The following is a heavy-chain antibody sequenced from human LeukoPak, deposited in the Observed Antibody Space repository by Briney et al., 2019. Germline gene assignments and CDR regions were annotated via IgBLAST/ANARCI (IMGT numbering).Heavy chain of an antibody. CDR3: ARLSQIVAFDI. D-gene: IGHD6-6*01. Sequence: ASETLSLTCTVSGGSISSGDYYWSWIRQPPGKGLEWIGYINDSGSTYYNPSLKSRVTISVDTSKNQFSLKLSSVTAADTAVYYCARLSQIVAFDIWGQGTMVTVSS. CDR1: GGSISSGDYY. J-gene: IGHJ3*02. CDR2: INDSGST. V-gene: IGHV4-30-4*01.